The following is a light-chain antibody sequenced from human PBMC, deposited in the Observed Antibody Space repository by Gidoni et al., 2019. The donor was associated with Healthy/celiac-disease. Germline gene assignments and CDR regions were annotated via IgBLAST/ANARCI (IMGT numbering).Light chain of an antibody. Sequence: DIQMTQSPSSLSASVGDRVTITCRASQSISNYLNWYQQRPGKAPKLLIYAASSLESGVPSRFSGIGSGTDFTLTISSLQPEDFAAYYCQQSYSTPRTFGQGTKVEIK. V-gene: IGKV1-39*01. CDR1: QSISNY. CDR2: AAS. J-gene: IGKJ1*01. CDR3: QQSYSTPRT.